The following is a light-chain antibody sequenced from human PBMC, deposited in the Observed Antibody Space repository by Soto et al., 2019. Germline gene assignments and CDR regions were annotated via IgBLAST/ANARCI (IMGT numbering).Light chain of an antibody. Sequence: DIQMTQSPSSLSASVGDRVTITCQASQNIRTYLNWYQQKPGQAPKLLIDGASNLGIGVPSRFSGSGSGTDFTFTISSLQPEDIATYYCQQYDDLPFTFGPGTKVDIK. CDR2: GAS. CDR1: QNIRTY. CDR3: QQYDDLPFT. V-gene: IGKV1-33*01. J-gene: IGKJ3*01.